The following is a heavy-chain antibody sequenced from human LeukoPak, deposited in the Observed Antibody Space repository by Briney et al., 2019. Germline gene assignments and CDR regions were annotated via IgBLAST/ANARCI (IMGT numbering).Heavy chain of an antibody. V-gene: IGHV4-61*02. CDR2: IYTSGST. CDR3: ARDMSHQH. D-gene: IGHD3-16*01. J-gene: IGHJ1*01. Sequence: SETLSLTCAVSGYPISSGYYWSWIRQPAGKGLEWIGRIYTSGSTNYNPSLKSRVTISVDKSKNQFSLKLSSVTAADTAVYYCARDMSHQHWGQGTLVTVSS. CDR1: GYPISSGYY.